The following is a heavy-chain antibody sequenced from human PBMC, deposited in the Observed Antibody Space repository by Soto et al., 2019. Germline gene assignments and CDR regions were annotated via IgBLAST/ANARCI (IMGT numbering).Heavy chain of an antibody. CDR2: ISASGGNT. Sequence: EVQLLESGGGLVQPGGSLRLSCAASGFIFSNYAMTWVRQAPGKGLEWVSFISASGGNTYYADSVKGRFAISRDNSKNTLYLQMNSLRAEDPAVFYCAKASRQYDIRSVRGPRDYYYYGMDVWGQGTTVTVS. D-gene: IGHD3-3*01. J-gene: IGHJ6*02. CDR1: GFIFSNYA. CDR3: AKASRQYDIRSVRGPRDYYYYGMDV. V-gene: IGHV3-23*01.